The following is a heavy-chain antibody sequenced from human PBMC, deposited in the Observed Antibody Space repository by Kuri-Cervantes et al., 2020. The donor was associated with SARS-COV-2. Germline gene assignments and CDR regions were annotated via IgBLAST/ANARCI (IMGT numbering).Heavy chain of an antibody. Sequence: SCAASGFTFSSYSMNWVRQAPGKGLEWVSSISSSSYISYADSMKGRFTISRDNAKNSLYLQMNSLRAEDTAVYYCARGNYVMYSRWPTAPSDYWGQGTLVTVSS. V-gene: IGHV3-21*01. D-gene: IGHD3-16*01. CDR3: ARGNYVMYSRWPTAPSDY. CDR1: GFTFSSYS. CDR2: ISSSSYI. J-gene: IGHJ4*02.